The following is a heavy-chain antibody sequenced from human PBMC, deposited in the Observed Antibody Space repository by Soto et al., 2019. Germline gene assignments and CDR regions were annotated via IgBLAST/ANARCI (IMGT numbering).Heavy chain of an antibody. V-gene: IGHV3-30*03. CDR3: TFGDNSFDY. J-gene: IGHJ4*02. CDR2: ISYDGNNR. Sequence: QVQLVESGGGVVRPGRSLRVSCAASEVTFSDYGIYWVRQAPGKGLEWVALISYDGNNREYGDSVKGRFTISRDNSKNTSYLQMNSLRVEDTAVYYCTFGDNSFDYWGQGTLVTVSS. D-gene: IGHD1-20*01. CDR1: EVTFSDYG.